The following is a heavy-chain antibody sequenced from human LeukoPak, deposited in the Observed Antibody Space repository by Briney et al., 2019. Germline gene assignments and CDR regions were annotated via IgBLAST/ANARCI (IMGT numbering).Heavy chain of an antibody. V-gene: IGHV4-59*01. J-gene: IGHJ4*02. CDR3: ARGISLGIAAAGYRH. CDR1: GGSISSYY. D-gene: IGHD6-13*01. Sequence: SETLSLTCTFSGGSISSYYWSWIRQPPGKGLEWIGYIYYSGSTNYNPSLKSRVTISVDTSKNQFSLKLSSVTAADTAVYYCARGISLGIAAAGYRHWGQGTLVTVSS. CDR2: IYYSGST.